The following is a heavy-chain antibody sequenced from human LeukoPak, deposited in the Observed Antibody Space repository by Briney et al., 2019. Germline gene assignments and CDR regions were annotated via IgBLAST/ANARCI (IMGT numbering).Heavy chain of an antibody. CDR3: AKEGEGYSSGWFVDY. D-gene: IGHD6-19*01. J-gene: IGHJ4*02. CDR2: ISASGGDT. CDR1: RFTFSNYA. V-gene: IGHV3-23*01. Sequence: GGSLRLSCSASRFTFSNYAMSWVRQAPGRGLEWVSAISASGGDTYYTDSVKGRFTVSRDNFKNTLYLQMNSLRAEDTAVYYCAKEGEGYSSGWFVDYWGQGTLVTVSS.